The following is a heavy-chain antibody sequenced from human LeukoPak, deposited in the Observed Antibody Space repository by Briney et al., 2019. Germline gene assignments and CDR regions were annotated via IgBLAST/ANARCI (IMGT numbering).Heavy chain of an antibody. Sequence: SETLSLTCAVSGGSISSNNWWGWIRQPPGKGLGWIGSIYDSGSTYYNPSLKSRVTISVDTSKNQFSLKLISVTAADTAMYYCARHYGPWGQGTLVTVSS. D-gene: IGHD3-10*01. V-gene: IGHV4-39*01. CDR1: GGSISSNNW. J-gene: IGHJ5*02. CDR2: IYDSGST. CDR3: ARHYGP.